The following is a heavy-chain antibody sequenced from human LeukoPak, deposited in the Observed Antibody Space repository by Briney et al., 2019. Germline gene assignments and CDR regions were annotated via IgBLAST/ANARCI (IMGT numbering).Heavy chain of an antibody. J-gene: IGHJ3*02. CDR3: ASGVTMIVVDDAFDI. D-gene: IGHD3-22*01. CDR2: ISTSGNTI. V-gene: IGHV3-11*04. Sequence: GGSLRLSCVGSGFIFRDYPMIWMRQAPGKGLEWISYISTSGNTIYYADSVKGRFTISRDNSKNTLYLQMNSLRAEDTAVYYCASGVTMIVVDDAFDIWGQGTMVTVSS. CDR1: GFIFRDYP.